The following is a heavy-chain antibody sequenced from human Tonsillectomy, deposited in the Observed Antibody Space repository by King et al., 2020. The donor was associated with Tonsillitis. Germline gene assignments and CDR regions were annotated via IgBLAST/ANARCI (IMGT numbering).Heavy chain of an antibody. D-gene: IGHD6-19*01. J-gene: IGHJ4*02. CDR3: AGGWGSGWYFDYFDY. Sequence: VQLVESGGGLIQPGGSLRLSCAASGFTVSSNYMSWVRQAPGKGLEWVSVIYSGGSTYYADSVKGRFPLSRDNSKNTRYLQMNSPRAEDTAVYYCAGGWGSGWYFDYFDYWGQGTLVTVSS. CDR1: GFTVSSNY. V-gene: IGHV3-53*01. CDR2: IYSGGST.